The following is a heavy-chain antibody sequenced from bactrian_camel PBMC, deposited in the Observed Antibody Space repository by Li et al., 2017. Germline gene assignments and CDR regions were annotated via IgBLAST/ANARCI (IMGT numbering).Heavy chain of an antibody. J-gene: IGHJ4*01. CDR1: GYFTSTYC. D-gene: IGHD3*01. CDR3: AGGPQFGVCGLHGQFNY. Sequence: HVQLVESGGGSVQTGGALTLSCTASGYFTSTYCLGVFRQRPGKGREGVVAVDLDGTTKYADSVQGRFTISRNNAKTTVYLQMNNLKPEDTAMYYCAGGPQFGVCGLHGQFNYWGQGTQVTVS. V-gene: IGHV3S9*01. CDR2: VDLDGTT.